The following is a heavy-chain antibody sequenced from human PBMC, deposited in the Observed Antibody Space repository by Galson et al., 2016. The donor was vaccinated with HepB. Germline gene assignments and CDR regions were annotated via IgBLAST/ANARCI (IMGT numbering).Heavy chain of an antibody. CDR3: ATWGFTLGVDH. Sequence: SLRLSCAASGFTFGTYGMHWVRQAPGKGLEWVAVISDNGSNKYYADSVKGRFTISRDDSEHTLYLQMNSLRTEDTAMYYCATWGFTLGVDHWGQGILVTVSS. V-gene: IGHV3-30*19. CDR2: ISDNGSNK. J-gene: IGHJ4*02. D-gene: IGHD3-16*01. CDR1: GFTFGTYG.